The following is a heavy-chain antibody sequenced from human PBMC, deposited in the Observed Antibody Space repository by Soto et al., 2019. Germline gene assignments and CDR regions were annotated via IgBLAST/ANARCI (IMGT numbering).Heavy chain of an antibody. J-gene: IGHJ6*03. CDR3: ARVSKGRQYQLLHYYYMDV. V-gene: IGHV1-18*01. D-gene: IGHD2-2*01. CDR1: GYTFTSYG. Sequence: GASVKVSCKASGYTFTSYGISWVRQAPGQGLEWMGWISAYNGNTNYAQKLQGRVTMTTDTSTSTAYMELRSLRSDDTAVYYCARVSKGRQYQLLHYYYMDVWGKGTTVTVSS. CDR2: ISAYNGNT.